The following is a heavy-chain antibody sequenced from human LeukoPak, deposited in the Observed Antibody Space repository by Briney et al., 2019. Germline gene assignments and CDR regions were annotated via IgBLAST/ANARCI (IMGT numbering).Heavy chain of an antibody. Sequence: SETLSLTCAVYGGSFSGYYWSWIRQPPGKGLEWIGEINHSGSTNYNPSLKSRVTISVDTSKNQFSLKLSSVTAADTAVYYCARGAPDYYDSSGYYYVRWFDPWGQGTQVTVSS. D-gene: IGHD3-22*01. CDR3: ARGAPDYYDSSGYYYVRWFDP. CDR1: GGSFSGYY. V-gene: IGHV4-34*01. J-gene: IGHJ5*02. CDR2: INHSGST.